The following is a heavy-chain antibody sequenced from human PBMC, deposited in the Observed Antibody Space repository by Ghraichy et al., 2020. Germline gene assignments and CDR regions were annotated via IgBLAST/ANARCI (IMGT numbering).Heavy chain of an antibody. V-gene: IGHV3-48*03. CDR2: ISSSGSTI. CDR3: ARERSSTYDMDV. J-gene: IGHJ6*01. Sequence: GGSLRLSCAASGFTFSSYEMNWVRQAAGKGLEWVSYISSSGSTIYYADSVKGRFTISRDNAKNSLFLQMNSLRAEDTAVYYCARERSSTYDMDVRGQGTTVTVSS. D-gene: IGHD2-2*01. CDR1: GFTFSSYE.